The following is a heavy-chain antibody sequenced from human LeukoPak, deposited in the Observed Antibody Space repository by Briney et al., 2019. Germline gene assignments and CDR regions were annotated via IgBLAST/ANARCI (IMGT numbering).Heavy chain of an antibody. CDR1: GFTFSSYW. J-gene: IGHJ4*02. CDR2: INSDGSST. CDR3: AKAHSAYDYDYFDY. Sequence: PGGSLRLSCAASGFTFSSYWMHWVRQAPGKGLVWVSRINSDGSSTSYADSVKGRFTISRDNSRNTVYLQMNSLRAEDTAVYYCAKAHSAYDYDYFDYWGQGTLVTVSS. V-gene: IGHV3-74*01. D-gene: IGHD5-12*01.